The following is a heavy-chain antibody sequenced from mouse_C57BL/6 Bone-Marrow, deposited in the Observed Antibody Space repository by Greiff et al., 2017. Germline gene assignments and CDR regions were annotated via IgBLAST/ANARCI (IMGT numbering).Heavy chain of an antibody. CDR2: IHPNSGST. J-gene: IGHJ1*03. Sequence: QVQLQQPGAELVKPGASVKLSCKASGYTFTSYWMHWVKQRPGQGLEWIGMIHPNSGSTNYNEQFKSKATLTVDKSSRTAYMQLSSLTSEDSAVYYGARSYYCGSSFRCFDVWGTGTTVTVPS. CDR1: GYTFTSYW. D-gene: IGHD1-1*01. CDR3: ARSYYCGSSFRCFDV. V-gene: IGHV1-64*01.